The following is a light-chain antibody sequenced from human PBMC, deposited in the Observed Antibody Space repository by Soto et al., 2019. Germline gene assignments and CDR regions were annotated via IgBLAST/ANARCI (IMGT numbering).Light chain of an antibody. Sequence: EIVMTQSPATLYVSPGERANLSCRASQRVSSNLAWYQQKHGQAPSLLIYGASTRATGIPARFSGSGSGTEFTLTISSLQSEDFAVYYCQQYNNWPQTFGQGNKLEIK. J-gene: IGKJ2*01. V-gene: IGKV3-15*01. CDR1: QRVSSN. CDR2: GAS. CDR3: QQYNNWPQT.